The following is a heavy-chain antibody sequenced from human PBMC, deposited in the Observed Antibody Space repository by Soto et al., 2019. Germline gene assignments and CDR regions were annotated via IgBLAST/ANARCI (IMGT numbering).Heavy chain of an antibody. J-gene: IGHJ5*02. CDR3: ARGCSSTSCYMGNWFDP. V-gene: IGHV4-34*01. CDR1: GGSFSGYY. Sequence: XETLSLTCAVYGGSFSGYYWSWIRQPPGKGLEWIGEINHSGSTNYNPSLKSRVTISVDTSKNQFSLKLSSVTAADTAVYYCARGCSSTSCYMGNWFDPWGQGTLVTVSS. D-gene: IGHD2-2*02. CDR2: INHSGST.